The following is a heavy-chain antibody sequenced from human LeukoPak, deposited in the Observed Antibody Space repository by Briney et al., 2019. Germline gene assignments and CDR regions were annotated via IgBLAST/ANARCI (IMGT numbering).Heavy chain of an antibody. CDR2: INHSGST. Sequence: PSQTLSLTCAVYGGSFSGYYWSWIRQPPGKGLERIGEINHSGSTNYNPSLKSRVTISVDTSKNQFSLKLSSVTAADTAVYYCARGRRNYQLPRSMVHWFDPWGQGTLVTVSS. D-gene: IGHD2-2*01. V-gene: IGHV4-34*01. CDR1: GGSFSGYY. J-gene: IGHJ5*02. CDR3: ARGRRNYQLPRSMVHWFDP.